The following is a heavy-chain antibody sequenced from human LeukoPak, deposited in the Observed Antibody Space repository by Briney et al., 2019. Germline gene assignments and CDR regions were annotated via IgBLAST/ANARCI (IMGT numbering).Heavy chain of an antibody. Sequence: GGSLRLSCAASGFTVSSNYMSWVRQAPGKGLEWVSVIYSGGTTYYADSVKGRFTISRDHSKNTLYLQMNSLRAEDTAVYYCARVDYGDYQYFQHWGQGTLVTVSS. V-gene: IGHV3-53*01. CDR2: IYSGGTT. CDR1: GFTVSSNY. J-gene: IGHJ1*01. CDR3: ARVDYGDYQYFQH. D-gene: IGHD4-17*01.